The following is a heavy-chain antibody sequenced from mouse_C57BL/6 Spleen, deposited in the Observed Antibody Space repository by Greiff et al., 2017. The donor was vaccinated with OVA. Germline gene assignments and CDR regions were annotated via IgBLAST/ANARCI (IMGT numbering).Heavy chain of an antibody. D-gene: IGHD4-1*01. Sequence: EVKLQESVAELVRPGASVKMSCTASGFNIKNTYMHWVKQRPEQGLEWIGRIDPANGNTKYDPKFQGKATMTADTSSNPAYLQLSSLTSEDTAIYYCARGAGTNFDYWGQGITLTVSS. V-gene: IGHV14-3*01. CDR3: ARGAGTNFDY. J-gene: IGHJ2*01. CDR1: GFNIKNTY. CDR2: IDPANGNT.